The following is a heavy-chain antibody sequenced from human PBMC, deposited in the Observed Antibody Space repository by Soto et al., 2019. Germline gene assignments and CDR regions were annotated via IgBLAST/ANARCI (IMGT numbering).Heavy chain of an antibody. D-gene: IGHD5-18*01. Sequence: QVQLVESGGGVVQPGRSLRLSCTASGFIFSYFALHWVRQAPGKGLECVAVISYDGSNKYYADSVKGRFTISRGNSKNTLYLQMNSLRTEDTAVYYCARDLRMDTTRGAYFDYWGQGTLVTVSS. CDR3: ARDLRMDTTRGAYFDY. CDR1: GFIFSYFA. J-gene: IGHJ4*02. V-gene: IGHV3-30-3*01. CDR2: ISYDGSNK.